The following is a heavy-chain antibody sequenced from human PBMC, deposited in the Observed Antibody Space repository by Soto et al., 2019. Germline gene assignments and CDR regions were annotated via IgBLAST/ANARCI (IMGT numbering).Heavy chain of an antibody. Sequence: GGSLRLSCAASGFTFSHYAMHWVRQALDKGLEWVSVISFNGTNEFFADSVKGRFSISRDNSANTLYLQMTNLRPEDTAVYYCARGDYLNRSGYYYFQHWGQGTPVTVSS. D-gene: IGHD3-22*01. CDR2: ISFNGTNE. J-gene: IGHJ1*01. CDR3: ARGDYLNRSGYYYFQH. V-gene: IGHV3-30-3*01. CDR1: GFTFSHYA.